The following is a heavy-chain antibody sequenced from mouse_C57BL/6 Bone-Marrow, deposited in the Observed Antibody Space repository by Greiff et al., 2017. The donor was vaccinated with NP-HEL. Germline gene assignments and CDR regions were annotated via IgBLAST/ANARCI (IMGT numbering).Heavy chain of an antibody. V-gene: IGHV5-12*01. D-gene: IGHD1-1*01. CDR2: ISNGGGST. Sequence: DVQLQESGGGLVQPGGSLKLSCAASGFTFSDYYMYWVRQTPEKRLEWVAYISNGGGSTYYPDTVKGRFTISRDNAKNTVYLQMSRLKSEDTAMYYCARQGDYGSSSWYFDVWGTGTTVTVSS. CDR1: GFTFSDYY. CDR3: ARQGDYGSSSWYFDV. J-gene: IGHJ1*03.